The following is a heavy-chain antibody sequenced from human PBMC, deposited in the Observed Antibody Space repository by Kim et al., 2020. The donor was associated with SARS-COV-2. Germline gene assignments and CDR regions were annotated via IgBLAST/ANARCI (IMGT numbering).Heavy chain of an antibody. CDR1: GGSISSYY. CDR3: ARTSYGYVPPDYYYYYYMDV. V-gene: IGHV4-59*08. J-gene: IGHJ6*03. CDR2: IYYSGST. D-gene: IGHD5-18*01. Sequence: SETLSLTCTVSGGSISSYYWSWIRQPPGKGLEWIGYIYYSGSTNYNPSLKSRVTISVDTSKNQFSLKLSSVTAADTAVYYCARTSYGYVPPDYYYYYYMDVWGKGTTFTVSS.